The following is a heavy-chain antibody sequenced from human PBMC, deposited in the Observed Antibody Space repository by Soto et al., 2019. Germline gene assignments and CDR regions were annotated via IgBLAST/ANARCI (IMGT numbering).Heavy chain of an antibody. CDR1: GFTVISNY. J-gene: IGHJ4*02. CDR2: FYTGGVT. Sequence: PGWSLRLSCAASGFTVISNYMSWVRQAPGKGLEWVSVFYTGGVTYYADSVKGRFTISRDNSKNTLYLQMNSLGAEDTAVYYCARVRDYPYFFDYWGRGTLVTVSS. CDR3: ARVRDYPYFFDY. V-gene: IGHV3-53*01. D-gene: IGHD4-17*01.